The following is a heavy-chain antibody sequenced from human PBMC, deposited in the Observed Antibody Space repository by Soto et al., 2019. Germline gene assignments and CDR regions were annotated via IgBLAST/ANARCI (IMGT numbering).Heavy chain of an antibody. CDR3: ARARHDYGDYVGAFDI. CDR2: ISSSSSYI. CDR1: GFTFSSYS. V-gene: IGHV3-21*01. Sequence: EVQLVESGGGLVKPGGSLRLSCAASGFTFSSYSMNWVRQAPGKGLEWVSSISSSSSYIYYADSVKGRFTISRDNAKNSLYLQMNSLRAEDTAVYYCARARHDYGDYVGAFDIWGQGTIVTVSS. D-gene: IGHD4-17*01. J-gene: IGHJ3*02.